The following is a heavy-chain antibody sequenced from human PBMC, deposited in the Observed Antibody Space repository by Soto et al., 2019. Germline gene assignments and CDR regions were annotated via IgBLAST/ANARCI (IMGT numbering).Heavy chain of an antibody. V-gene: IGHV1-69*04. D-gene: IGHD1-1*01. CDR1: GGTFSSYT. CDR3: ARDLNTATGRGAFDI. CDR2: IIPILGIA. J-gene: IGHJ3*02. Sequence: SVKVSCKASGGTFSSYTISWVRQAPGQGLEWMGRIIPILGIAKYAQKFQGRVTITADKSTSTAYMELSSLRSEDTAVYYCARDLNTATGRGAFDIWGQGTMVTVSS.